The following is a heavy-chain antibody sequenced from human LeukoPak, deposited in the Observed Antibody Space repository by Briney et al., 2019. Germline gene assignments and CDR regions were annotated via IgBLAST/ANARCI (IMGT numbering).Heavy chain of an antibody. CDR1: GFTFSNYW. V-gene: IGHV3-7*01. CDR2: IKTDGSEK. J-gene: IGHJ4*02. CDR3: AKVRVGTAHFDY. D-gene: IGHD2-15*01. Sequence: GGSLRLSCEGSGFTFSNYWMGWVRQAPGKGLQWVANIKTDGSEKYYVDSVKGRFTISRDNSKNTLYLQMNSLRPEDTAVYYCAKVRVGTAHFDYWGQGTLVTVSS.